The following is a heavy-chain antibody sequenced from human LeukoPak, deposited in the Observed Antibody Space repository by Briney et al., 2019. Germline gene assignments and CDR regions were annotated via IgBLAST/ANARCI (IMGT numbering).Heavy chain of an antibody. CDR3: ARDPSAGSES. CDR1: GFTFSGRW. J-gene: IGHJ4*02. V-gene: IGHV3-7*01. Sequence: GGSLRLSCGASGFTFSGRWMSWVREAPGKGLEGVANIKPDGSEKNYVDSVKGRFTISRDNAKRSLYLQMNRLRVEDTAVYYCARDPSAGSESWGQGTLVTVSS. D-gene: IGHD6-25*01. CDR2: IKPDGSEK.